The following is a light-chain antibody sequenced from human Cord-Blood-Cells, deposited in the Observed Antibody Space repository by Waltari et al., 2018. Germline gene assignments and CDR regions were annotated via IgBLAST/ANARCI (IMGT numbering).Light chain of an antibody. CDR3: QSADSSGTYPVV. V-gene: IGLV3-25*03. J-gene: IGLJ2*01. CDR2: KDS. Sequence: SYELTQPHSVSVSPGQTARITCSGDALPKQYAYWYQQKPGQAPVLVIYKDSERPSGIPERFSGSSAGTTVTLTSSGVQAEDESEYYCQSADSSGTYPVVFGGGTKLTVL. CDR1: ALPKQY.